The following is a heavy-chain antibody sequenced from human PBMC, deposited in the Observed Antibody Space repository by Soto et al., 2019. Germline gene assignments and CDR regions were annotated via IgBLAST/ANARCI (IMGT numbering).Heavy chain of an antibody. CDR1: GFNFTLHS. V-gene: IGHV3-21*01. Sequence: PGGSLRLSCEVSGFNFTLHSMTWVRQPPGKGLEWVSSIGRRSDIYYADSVKGRFTISRDNAKNSVSLQMNSLRDEDTAVYYCAREETAWPLAYGLDVWGQGTTVTVSS. D-gene: IGHD2-21*02. J-gene: IGHJ6*02. CDR2: IGRRSDI. CDR3: AREETAWPLAYGLDV.